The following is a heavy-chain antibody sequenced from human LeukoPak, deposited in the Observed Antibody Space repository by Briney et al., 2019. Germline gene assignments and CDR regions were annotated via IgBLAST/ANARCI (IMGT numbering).Heavy chain of an antibody. J-gene: IGHJ5*02. CDR1: GFTFSSYA. Sequence: QAGGSLRLSCAASGFTFSSYAMSWVRQAPGKGLEWVSAISGSGGSTYYADSVKGRFTISRDNSKNTLYLQMNSLRAEDTAVYYCAKDPMITFGGGNWFDPWGQGTLVTVSS. CDR2: ISGSGGST. D-gene: IGHD3-16*01. V-gene: IGHV3-23*01. CDR3: AKDPMITFGGGNWFDP.